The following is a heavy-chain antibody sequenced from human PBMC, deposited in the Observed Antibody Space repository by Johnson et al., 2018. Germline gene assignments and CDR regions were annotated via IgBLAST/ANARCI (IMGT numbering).Heavy chain of an antibody. D-gene: IGHD3-3*01. CDR1: GYSFTSYW. Sequence: VQLVQSGAEVKKPGESLKISCKGSGYSFTSYWIGWVRQMPGKGLEWMGIIYPGDSDTRYSPSFQAQVTISADTSISTAYLQWSTLKASDTAIYYCARLLRYEFWRAYQHWGQGTLVTVSS. J-gene: IGHJ1*01. V-gene: IGHV5-51*01. CDR2: IYPGDSDT. CDR3: ARLLRYEFWRAYQH.